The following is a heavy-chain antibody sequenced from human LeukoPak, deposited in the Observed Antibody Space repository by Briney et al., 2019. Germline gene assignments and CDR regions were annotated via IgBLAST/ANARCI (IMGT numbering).Heavy chain of an antibody. V-gene: IGHV1-69*13. Sequence: ASVKVSCKASGGTFSSYAISWVRQAPGQGLEWMGGIIPIVGTANYAQKFQGRVTITADESTSTAYMELSSLRSEDTAVYYCARDGTYYDFWSGYRGDAFDIWGQGTMVTVSS. CDR1: GGTFSSYA. CDR3: ARDGTYYDFWSGYRGDAFDI. CDR2: IIPIVGTA. J-gene: IGHJ3*02. D-gene: IGHD3-3*01.